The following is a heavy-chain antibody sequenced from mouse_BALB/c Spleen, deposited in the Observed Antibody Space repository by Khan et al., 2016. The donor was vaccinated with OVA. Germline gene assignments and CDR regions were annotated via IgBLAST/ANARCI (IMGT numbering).Heavy chain of an antibody. Sequence: QVQLQQPGAELAKPGASVKMFCKASGYTFTSYWMHWVKQRPGQGLEWIGFINPTTGYTEYNQKFKDKATLTADKSSSTAYMQLSSLTSEDSAVYYCASSPTMITQFSYWGQGTLVTVST. D-gene: IGHD2-4*01. CDR2: INPTTGYT. CDR1: GYTFTSYW. V-gene: IGHV1-7*01. J-gene: IGHJ3*01. CDR3: ASSPTMITQFSY.